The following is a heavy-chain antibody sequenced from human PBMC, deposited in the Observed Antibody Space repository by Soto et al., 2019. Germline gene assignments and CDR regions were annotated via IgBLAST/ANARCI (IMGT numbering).Heavy chain of an antibody. CDR2: ISAYNGNT. Sequence: EASVKVSCKASGYTFTSYGISWVRQAPGQGLEWMGWISAYNGNTNYAQKLQGRVTMTTDTSTSTAYMELRSLRSDDTAVYYCARVSVTTVDYYYYMDVWGKGTTVTVSS. CDR1: GYTFTSYG. V-gene: IGHV1-18*01. J-gene: IGHJ6*03. CDR3: ARVSVTTVDYYYYMDV. D-gene: IGHD4-4*01.